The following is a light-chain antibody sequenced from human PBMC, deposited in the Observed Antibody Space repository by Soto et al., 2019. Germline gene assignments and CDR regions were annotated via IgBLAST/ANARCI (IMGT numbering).Light chain of an antibody. Sequence: IQMTQSPSSLPASVGDRVTITCRASQGIRNDLGWYQQKPGKAPKLLIFAASSLQSGVPSRFSGSRSGPDFTLTISSLQPEDFATYYCQQSYSSPPTFCQGTKVDI. CDR1: QGIRND. V-gene: IGKV1-39*01. CDR3: QQSYSSPPT. J-gene: IGKJ1*01. CDR2: AAS.